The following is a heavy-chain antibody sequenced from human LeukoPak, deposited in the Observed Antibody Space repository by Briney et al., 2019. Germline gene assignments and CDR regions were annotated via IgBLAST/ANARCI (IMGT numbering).Heavy chain of an antibody. J-gene: IGHJ4*02. CDR1: GFTFSSYW. CDR3: ARGRQPTSKYYFDY. V-gene: IGHV3-74*01. D-gene: IGHD6-13*01. Sequence: GGSLRLSCAASGFTFSSYWMHWVRQAPGKWLVWVSRINSDGSSTSYADSVKGRFTISRDNAKNTLYLQMNSLRAEDTAVYYCARGRQPTSKYYFDYWGQGTLVTVSS. CDR2: INSDGSST.